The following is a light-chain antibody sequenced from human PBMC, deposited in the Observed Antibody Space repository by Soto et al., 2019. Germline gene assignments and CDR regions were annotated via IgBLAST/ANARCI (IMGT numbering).Light chain of an antibody. CDR1: QSVSSY. J-gene: IGKJ2*01. V-gene: IGKV3-11*01. CDR3: QQRSNWTRYT. Sequence: EMVLTQSPATLSLSPGERATLSCRASQSVSSYLAWYQQKPGQAPRLLIYDASNRATGVPARFSGSGSGTDLTLTTSSREPADFAAYYCQQRSNWTRYTFGQGTKLEIK. CDR2: DAS.